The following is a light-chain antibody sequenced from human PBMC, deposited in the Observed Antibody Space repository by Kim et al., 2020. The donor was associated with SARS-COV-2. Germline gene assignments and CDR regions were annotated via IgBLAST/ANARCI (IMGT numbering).Light chain of an antibody. CDR1: PKISSS. CDR3: QQRSDWPIT. J-gene: IGKJ5*01. Sequence: FAPGAEAPLSGRASPKISSSLSWYQQKPGQAPRLVIYDASNRATGIQARFSGSGSGTDFTLTISSLEPEDFAVYYCQQRSDWPITFGQGTRLEIK. CDR2: DAS. V-gene: IGKV3-11*01.